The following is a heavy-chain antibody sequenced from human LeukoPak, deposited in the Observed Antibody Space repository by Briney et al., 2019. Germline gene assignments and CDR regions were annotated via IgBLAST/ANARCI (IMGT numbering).Heavy chain of an antibody. Sequence: GASVKVSCKASGYTFASYYMHRVRQAPGQGLEWMGIINPSGGSTTYAQKFQGRVTMTRDTSTSTVYMELSSLRSEDTAVYYCARDSTPTYYSGTYYFEYWGQGTLVTVSS. CDR1: GYTFASYY. CDR3: ARDSTPTYYSGTYYFEY. D-gene: IGHD1-26*01. CDR2: INPSGGST. V-gene: IGHV1-46*01. J-gene: IGHJ4*02.